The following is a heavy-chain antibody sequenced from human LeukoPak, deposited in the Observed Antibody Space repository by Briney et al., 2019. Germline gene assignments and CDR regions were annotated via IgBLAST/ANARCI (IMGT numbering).Heavy chain of an antibody. J-gene: IGHJ4*02. CDR3: ARGYDSSGYSEWIIGY. CDR1: GGTLSSYA. CDR2: IIPIFGTA. V-gene: IGHV1-69*13. Sequence: SVKVSCKASGGTLSSYAISWVRQAPGQGLEWMGGIIPIFGTANYAQKFQGRVTITADESTSTAYMELSSLRSEDTAVYYCARGYDSSGYSEWIIGYWGQGTLVTVSS. D-gene: IGHD3-22*01.